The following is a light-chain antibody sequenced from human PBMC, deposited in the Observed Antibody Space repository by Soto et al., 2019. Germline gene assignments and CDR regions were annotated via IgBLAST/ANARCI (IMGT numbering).Light chain of an antibody. Sequence: EVVMTQSPATLSVSPGERVTLSCRASQSINAHLAWYQQKPGQAPRLLIHGASTRATGIPARFSGSGFGTEIILTISSLQFEDFTIHYCQQYNTWLWTFGQGPKVEIQ. CDR1: QSINAH. CDR3: QQYNTWLWT. J-gene: IGKJ1*01. CDR2: GAS. V-gene: IGKV3-15*01.